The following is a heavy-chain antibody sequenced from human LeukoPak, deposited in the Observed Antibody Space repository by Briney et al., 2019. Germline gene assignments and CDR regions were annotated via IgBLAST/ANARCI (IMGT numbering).Heavy chain of an antibody. V-gene: IGHV1-69*05. CDR3: ARDRTVWFGESYKKDAFDI. Sequence: SVKVSCKASGGTFSSYAISWVRQAPGQGLEWMGGIIPIFGTTNYAQKLQGRVTMTTDTSTSTAYMELRSLRSDDTAVYYCARDRTVWFGESYKKDAFDIWGQGTMVTVSS. CDR2: IIPIFGTT. D-gene: IGHD3-10*01. J-gene: IGHJ3*02. CDR1: GGTFSSYA.